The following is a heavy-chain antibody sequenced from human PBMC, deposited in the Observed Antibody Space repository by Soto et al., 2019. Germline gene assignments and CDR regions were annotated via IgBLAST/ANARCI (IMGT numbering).Heavy chain of an antibody. J-gene: IGHJ4*02. CDR3: ARAYYYDSSGPTQYYFDY. D-gene: IGHD3-22*01. CDR1: GGSISSGGYS. V-gene: IGHV4-30-2*01. CDR2: IYHSGST. Sequence: SETLSLTCAVSGGSISSGGYSWSWIRQPPGKGLEWIGYIYHSGSTYYNPSLKSRVTISVDRSKNQFSLKLSSVTAADTAVYYCARAYYYDSSGPTQYYFDYWGQ.